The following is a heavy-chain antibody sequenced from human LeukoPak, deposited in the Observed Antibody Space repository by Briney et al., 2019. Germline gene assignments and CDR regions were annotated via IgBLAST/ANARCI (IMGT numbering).Heavy chain of an antibody. J-gene: IGHJ4*02. V-gene: IGHV3-23*01. Sequence: PGGSLRLSCAASGFTFSSYAMSWVRQAPGKGLEWVSAIGGSGDNTHYADSVKGRFTISRDNSKNMVYMQMNSLRDEDTAVYYCAIGCIGGSCYSRWGQGTLVTVSS. CDR3: AIGCIGGSCYSR. CDR1: GFTFSSYA. CDR2: IGGSGDNT. D-gene: IGHD2-15*01.